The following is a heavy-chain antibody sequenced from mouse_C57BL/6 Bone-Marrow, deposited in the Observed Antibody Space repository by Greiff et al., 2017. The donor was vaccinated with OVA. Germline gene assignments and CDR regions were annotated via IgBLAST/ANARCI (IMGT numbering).Heavy chain of an antibody. Sequence: EVQLQEPGPGLVKPSPSLTLSCSATGYSITSGYYRNWIRQLPGNNLEWMGHISYDGSNNYNPSLKNRISITRDTSKNQFFLKLNSVTTEDTATYYCARGGSSYDMYYFDYWGKGTTLTVSS. J-gene: IGHJ2*01. CDR3: ARGGSSYDMYYFDY. CDR1: GYSITSGYY. CDR2: ISYDGSN. D-gene: IGHD1-1*01. V-gene: IGHV3-6*01.